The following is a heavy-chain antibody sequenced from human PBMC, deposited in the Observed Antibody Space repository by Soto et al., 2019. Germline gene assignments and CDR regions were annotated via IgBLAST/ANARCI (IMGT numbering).Heavy chain of an antibody. CDR3: ARRIAAAAYNWFDP. V-gene: IGHV4-39*07. D-gene: IGHD6-13*01. J-gene: IGHJ5*02. Sequence: PSETLSLTCTVSGGSISSSSYFWGWIRQPPGKGLEWIGSIYYSGSTNYNPSLKSRVTISVDTSKNQFSLKLSSVTAADTAVYYCARRIAAAAYNWFDPWGQGTLVTVSS. CDR1: GGSISSSSYF. CDR2: IYYSGST.